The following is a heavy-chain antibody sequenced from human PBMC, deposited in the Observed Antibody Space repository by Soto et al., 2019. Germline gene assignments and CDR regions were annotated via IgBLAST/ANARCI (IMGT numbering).Heavy chain of an antibody. D-gene: IGHD6-6*01. Sequence: SETLSLTCTVSGGSISSYYWSWIRQPPGKGLEWIGYIYYSGSTNYNPSLKSRVTISVDTSKNQFSLKLSSVTAADTAVYYCARGDPIAARPGWFDPWGQGTLVTVSS. V-gene: IGHV4-59*01. CDR1: GGSISSYY. CDR2: IYYSGST. J-gene: IGHJ5*02. CDR3: ARGDPIAARPGWFDP.